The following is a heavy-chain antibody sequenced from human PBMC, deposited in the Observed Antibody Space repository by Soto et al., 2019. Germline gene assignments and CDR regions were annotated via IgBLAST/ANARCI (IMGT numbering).Heavy chain of an antibody. J-gene: IGHJ4*02. CDR2: ISPNSGRA. V-gene: IGHV1-18*01. D-gene: IGHD3-3*01. CDR1: GYTPTKYD. Sequence: ASVKVSCKTSGYTPTKYDISWVRQAPGQGLEWMGLISPNSGRASYSQKVQGRVTMTTDTSTSTAYMEVGNLRPDDTAVYYCVRQYSDFWPDVPDVDYWRQGDLVTVSS. CDR3: VRQYSDFWPDVPDVDY.